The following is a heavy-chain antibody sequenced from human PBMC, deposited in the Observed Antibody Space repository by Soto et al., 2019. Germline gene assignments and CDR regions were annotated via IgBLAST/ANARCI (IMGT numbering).Heavy chain of an antibody. D-gene: IGHD3-10*01. Sequence: GGSLRLSCAASGFTFSSYSMNWVRQAPGKGLEWVSYISSSSSTIYYADSVKGRFTISRDNAKNSLYLQMNSLRAEDTAVYYCASYFNYYGSGSYFIIDYWGQGTLVTVSS. CDR2: ISSSSSTI. CDR3: ASYFNYYGSGSYFIIDY. V-gene: IGHV3-48*01. J-gene: IGHJ4*02. CDR1: GFTFSSYS.